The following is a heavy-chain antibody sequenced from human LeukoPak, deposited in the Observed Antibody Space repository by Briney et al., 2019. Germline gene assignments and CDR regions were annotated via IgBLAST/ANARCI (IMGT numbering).Heavy chain of an antibody. CDR3: AKDTSRFIAVAGTYFDH. D-gene: IGHD6-19*01. Sequence: PGGSLRLSCAAFGFTFSSYAMHWVRQAPGKGLEWVSGISWNSGSIGYADSVKGRFTISRDNAKNSLYLQMNSLRAEDTALYYCAKDTSRFIAVAGTYFDHWGQGTLVTVSS. CDR1: GFTFSSYA. J-gene: IGHJ4*02. V-gene: IGHV3-9*01. CDR2: ISWNSGSI.